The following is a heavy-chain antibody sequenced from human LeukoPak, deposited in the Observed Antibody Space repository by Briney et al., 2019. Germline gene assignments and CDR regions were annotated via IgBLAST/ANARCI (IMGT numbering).Heavy chain of an antibody. J-gene: IGHJ6*01. CDR1: GDSISGSY. D-gene: IGHD2-21*01. CDR2: ISDSGTT. V-gene: IGHV4-59*12. CDR3: ATTEKNRYYINL. Sequence: PSETPSLTCTVSGDSISGSYWSWIRQPPGKGLEWIGYISDSGTTNYSPSLKTRVTISVGTSKNQFSLKMNSVTAADTAVYFCATTEKNRYYINLWGPGTTVIVSS.